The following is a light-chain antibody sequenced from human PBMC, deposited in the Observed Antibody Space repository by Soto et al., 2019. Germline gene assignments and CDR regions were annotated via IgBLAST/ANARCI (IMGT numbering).Light chain of an antibody. J-gene: IGKJ2*02. Sequence: EIVLTQSPGTLSLSPGARATLSCRASQSISSSYLAWYQQKPGQAPRLLIYGASSRATGIPDRFSGSGSGTDFTLTIGRLEPEDFAVYYCQQYGGSPSTFGQGTKLEIK. CDR1: QSISSSY. CDR3: QQYGGSPST. V-gene: IGKV3-20*01. CDR2: GAS.